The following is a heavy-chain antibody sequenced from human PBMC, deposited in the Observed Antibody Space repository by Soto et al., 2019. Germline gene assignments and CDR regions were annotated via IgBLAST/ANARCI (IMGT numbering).Heavy chain of an antibody. CDR3: ARRTFLRGYRRREVWFDP. CDR1: GYTFTSYD. Sequence: ASVKVSCKASGYTFTSYDINWVRQATGQGLEWMGWMNPNSGNTGYAQKFQGRVTMTRNTSISTAYMELSSLRSEDTAVYYCARRTFLRGYRRREVWFDPWGQGTLVTVSS. J-gene: IGHJ5*02. V-gene: IGHV1-8*01. D-gene: IGHD5-12*01. CDR2: MNPNSGNT.